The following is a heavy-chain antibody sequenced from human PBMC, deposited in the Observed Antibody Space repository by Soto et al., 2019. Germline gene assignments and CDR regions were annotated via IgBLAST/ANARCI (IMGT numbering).Heavy chain of an antibody. CDR3: ARDRYGDYVVND. D-gene: IGHD4-17*01. Sequence: EVQLVESGGGLVQPGGSLSLSCAASGFTFSSHSMNWVRQAPGKGLEWVSYISSSGSTIFYADSVKGRFTISRDSDKNSLFLQMNNLRAEDTAVYYCARDRYGDYVVNDWGQGTLVTVSS. V-gene: IGHV3-48*01. CDR2: ISSSGSTI. J-gene: IGHJ4*02. CDR1: GFTFSSHS.